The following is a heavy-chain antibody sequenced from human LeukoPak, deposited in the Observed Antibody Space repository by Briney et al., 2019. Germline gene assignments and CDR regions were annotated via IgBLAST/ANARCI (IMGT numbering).Heavy chain of an antibody. V-gene: IGHV3-7*01. J-gene: IGHJ5*02. CDR2: IKQDGSEK. CDR3: ARDRGYQLLSWFDT. D-gene: IGHD2-2*01. Sequence: GGSLRLSCAASGFTFSSYWLSWVRQAPGKGLEWVANIKQDGSEKYYVDSVKGRFTISRDNAKKALYLQMDSLRAEDTAVYYCARDRGYQLLSWFDTWGQGTLVTVSS. CDR1: GFTFSSYW.